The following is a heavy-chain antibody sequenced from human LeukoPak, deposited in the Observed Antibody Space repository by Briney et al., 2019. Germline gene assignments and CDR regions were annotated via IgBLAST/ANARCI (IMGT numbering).Heavy chain of an antibody. CDR3: ATEQRGALSGSLGGLFASYNTYYYMDV. D-gene: IGHD1-26*01. Sequence: ASVKVSCKASGYTFTMYYIHWVRQAPGQGLEWMGMINPSDGATTYAQRFQDRVTMTRELSTTTVHVDLRRLRSEDPAGFFCATEQRGALSGSLGGLFASYNTYYYMDVWGRGTTVTVSS. J-gene: IGHJ6*03. CDR2: INPSDGAT. V-gene: IGHV1-46*01. CDR1: GYTFTMYY.